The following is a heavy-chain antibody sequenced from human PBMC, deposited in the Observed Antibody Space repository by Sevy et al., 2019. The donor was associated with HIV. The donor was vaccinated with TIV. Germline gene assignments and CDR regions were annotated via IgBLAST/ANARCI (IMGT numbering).Heavy chain of an antibody. CDR3: AFDNNAYDV. Sequence: ASVKVSCKASGGTFNSYGINWVRQAPGQGLEWMGGIIPIFGTTNYAQRFQGRVTITADKSTSTAYMELSSLRSEETAVYYCAFDNNAYDVWGRGTMVTVSS. J-gene: IGHJ3*01. CDR2: IIPIFGTT. V-gene: IGHV1-69*06. CDR1: GGTFNSYG. D-gene: IGHD3-22*01.